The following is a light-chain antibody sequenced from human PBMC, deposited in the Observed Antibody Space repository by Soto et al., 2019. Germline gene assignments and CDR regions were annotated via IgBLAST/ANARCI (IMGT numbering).Light chain of an antibody. CDR1: SRDVGGYNY. CDR3: SSYTSSSTYV. J-gene: IGLJ1*01. Sequence: QSALTQPAAVSGSPGQSITISCTGTSRDVGGYNYVSWYQQHPGKAPKLMIYEVSNRPSGVSNRFSGSKSGNTASLTISWLQAEDEADYYCSSYTSSSTYVLGTGTKVTVL. V-gene: IGLV2-14*01. CDR2: EVS.